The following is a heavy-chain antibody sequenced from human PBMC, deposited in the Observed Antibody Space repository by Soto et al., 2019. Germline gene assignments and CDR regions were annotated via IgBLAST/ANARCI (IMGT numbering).Heavy chain of an antibody. V-gene: IGHV3-66*01. CDR2: IYSSGGT. J-gene: IGHJ4*02. Sequence: PGGSLRLSCAASGFTVSSNYMSWVRLAPGRGLEWVSIIYSSGGTYYADSVKDRFTISRDNSRNTLYLQILGLRAEDSAVYYCAYSSGHAPFDYWGQGTLVTVSS. CDR3: AYSSGHAPFDY. CDR1: GFTVSSNY. D-gene: IGHD2-15*01.